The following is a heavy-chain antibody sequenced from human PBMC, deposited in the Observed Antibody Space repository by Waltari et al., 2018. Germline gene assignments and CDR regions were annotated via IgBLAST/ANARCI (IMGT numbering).Heavy chain of an antibody. Sequence: EVQLVESGGNLVQPGGSLRLSCADSGFTFTSHWLHWVRQAPGKGLVWVSRINSDGSNTRYADSVKGRFTISRDNAKNTLYLEMNSLRAEDTAVYFCAGGPQSGASSAWYGWFDPWGQGTLVTVSS. J-gene: IGHJ5*02. CDR1: GFTFTSHW. D-gene: IGHD6-13*01. CDR2: INSDGSNT. V-gene: IGHV3-74*01. CDR3: AGGPQSGASSAWYGWFDP.